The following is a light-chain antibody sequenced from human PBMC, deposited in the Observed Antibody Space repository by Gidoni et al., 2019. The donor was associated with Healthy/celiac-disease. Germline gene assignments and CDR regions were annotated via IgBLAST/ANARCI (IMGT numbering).Light chain of an antibody. CDR3: CSYAGSYPV. Sequence: QSALTQPRSVSASPGQSVTISCTGTSSDVGGYNYVSWYQQHPGKAPKLMIYDVSKRPSGVPDRFSGSKSGNTASLTISGLQAEDEADYYCCSYAGSYPVFGGGTKLTVL. J-gene: IGLJ2*01. V-gene: IGLV2-11*01. CDR2: DVS. CDR1: SSDVGGYNY.